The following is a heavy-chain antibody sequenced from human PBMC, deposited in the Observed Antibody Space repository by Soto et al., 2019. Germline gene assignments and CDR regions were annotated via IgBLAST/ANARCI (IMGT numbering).Heavy chain of an antibody. V-gene: IGHV3-23*01. Sequence: EVQLLESGGGLVQPGGSLRLSCAASGFTFSSYAMSWVRQAPGKGLEWVSALSGSGGSTYYADYVKGRFTISRDNSKSTVYLQMGSLRAEDTAVYYCAKPPSVGQGADGFDLGGQGTMVTVSS. CDR1: GFTFSSYA. CDR2: LSGSGGST. J-gene: IGHJ3*01. D-gene: IGHD2-15*01. CDR3: AKPPSVGQGADGFDL.